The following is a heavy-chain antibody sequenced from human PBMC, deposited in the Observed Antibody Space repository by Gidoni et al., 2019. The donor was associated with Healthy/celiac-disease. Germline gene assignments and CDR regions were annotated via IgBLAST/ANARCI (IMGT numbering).Heavy chain of an antibody. J-gene: IGHJ4*02. D-gene: IGHD4-17*01. Sequence: QVQLVESGGGVVQPGRSLRLSCAAAGFTFSSYAMHWVRQAPGKGLEWVAVISYDGSNKYYADSVKGRFTISRDNTKNTLYLQMNSLRAEDTAVYYCARRTHGDYDQFDYWGQGTLVTVSS. CDR1: GFTFSSYA. CDR2: ISYDGSNK. CDR3: ARRTHGDYDQFDY. V-gene: IGHV3-30*04.